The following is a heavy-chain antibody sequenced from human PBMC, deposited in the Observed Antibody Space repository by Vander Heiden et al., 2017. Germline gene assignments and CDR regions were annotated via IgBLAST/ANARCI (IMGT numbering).Heavy chain of an antibody. CDR3: ARVSTYYYGSGSGAGWFDP. J-gene: IGHJ5*02. CDR2: IYYSGST. D-gene: IGHD3-10*01. V-gene: IGHV4-31*03. Sequence: QVQLQESGPGLVKPSQTLSLTCPVSGGSISSGGYSGSWIRQHPGKGLEWIGYIYYSGSTYYNPSLKSRVTISVDTSKNQFSLKLSSVTAADTAVYYCARVSTYYYGSGSGAGWFDPWGQGTLVTVSS. CDR1: GGSISSGGYS.